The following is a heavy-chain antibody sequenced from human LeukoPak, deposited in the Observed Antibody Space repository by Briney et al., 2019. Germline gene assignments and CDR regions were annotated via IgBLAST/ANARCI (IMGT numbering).Heavy chain of an antibody. Sequence: KASETLCHTCAVYGGSFSGYYWSWIRQPPGKGLEWIGEINHSGSTNYNPSLKSRVTISVDTSKNQFSLKLSSVTAADTAVYYCARGRSSGYLDPRYYFDYWGQGTLVTVSS. CDR3: ARGRSSGYLDPRYYFDY. CDR2: INHSGST. J-gene: IGHJ4*02. CDR1: GGSFSGYY. D-gene: IGHD3-22*01. V-gene: IGHV4-34*01.